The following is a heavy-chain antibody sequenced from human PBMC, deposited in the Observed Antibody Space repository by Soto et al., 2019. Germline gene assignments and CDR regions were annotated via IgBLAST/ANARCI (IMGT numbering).Heavy chain of an antibody. D-gene: IGHD6-13*01. Sequence: ASVKVSCKASGYTFTSYYMHWVRQAPGQGLEWMGIINPSGGSTSYAQKFQGRVTMTRDTSTSTVYMELSSLRSEDTAVYYCARLGYSSSPRGYYYYGMDVWGQGTTVTVSS. J-gene: IGHJ6*02. V-gene: IGHV1-46*01. CDR2: INPSGGST. CDR1: GYTFTSYY. CDR3: ARLGYSSSPRGYYYYGMDV.